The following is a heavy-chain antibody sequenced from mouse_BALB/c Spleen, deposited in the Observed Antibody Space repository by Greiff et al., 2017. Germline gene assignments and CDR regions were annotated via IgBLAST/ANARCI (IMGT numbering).Heavy chain of an antibody. D-gene: IGHD1-1*01. CDR1: GFTFSDYY. Sequence: EVKLMESGGGLVKPGGSLKLSCAASGFTFSDYYMYWVRQNPEKRLEWVATISDGGSYTYYPDSVKGRFTISRDNAKNNLYLQMSSLKSEDTAMYYCASTTVEATPFAYWGQGTLVTVSA. V-gene: IGHV5-4*02. J-gene: IGHJ3*01. CDR2: ISDGGSYT. CDR3: ASTTVEATPFAY.